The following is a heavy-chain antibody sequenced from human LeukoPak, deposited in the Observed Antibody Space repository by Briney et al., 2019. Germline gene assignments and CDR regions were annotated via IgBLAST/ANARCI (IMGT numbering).Heavy chain of an antibody. Sequence: GGSLRLSCAASGFTFSNAWMSWVRQAPGKGLEWVGRIKSKTDGGTTDYAAPVKGRFTISRDDSKNTLYLQMNSLKTEDTAVYYCTTGPSYYHILTGYYTFDYWGQGTLVTVSS. CDR2: IKSKTDGGTT. D-gene: IGHD3-9*01. V-gene: IGHV3-15*01. CDR3: TTGPSYYHILTGYYTFDY. CDR1: GFTFSNAW. J-gene: IGHJ4*02.